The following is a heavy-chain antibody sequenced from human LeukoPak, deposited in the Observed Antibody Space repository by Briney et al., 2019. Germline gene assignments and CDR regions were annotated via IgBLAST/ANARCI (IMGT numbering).Heavy chain of an antibody. CDR1: GGTFSSYA. V-gene: IGHV1-69*04. J-gene: IGHJ6*02. D-gene: IGHD6-19*01. CDR2: IIPILGIA. Sequence: GASVKVSCKASGGTFSSYAISWVRQAPGQGLEWMGRIIPILGIANYAQKFQGRVTITADKSTSTAYMELSSLRSEDTAVYYCASNLAGVAVAGPYGMDVWGQGTTATVSS. CDR3: ASNLAGVAVAGPYGMDV.